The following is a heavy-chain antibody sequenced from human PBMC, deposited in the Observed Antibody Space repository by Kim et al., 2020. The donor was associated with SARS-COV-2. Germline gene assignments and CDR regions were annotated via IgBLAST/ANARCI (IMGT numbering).Heavy chain of an antibody. V-gene: IGHV3-7*01. CDR2: GSEK. CDR3: ARARELDY. Sequence: GSEKYYVDSVKGRFTICRDNAKNLLCLEMNSLRAEDTAVYYCARARELDYWGQGTLVTVSS. D-gene: IGHD1-26*01. J-gene: IGHJ4*02.